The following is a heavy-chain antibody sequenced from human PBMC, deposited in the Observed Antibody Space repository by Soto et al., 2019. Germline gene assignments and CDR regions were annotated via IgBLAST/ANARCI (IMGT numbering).Heavy chain of an antibody. D-gene: IGHD2-2*01. CDR2: IIPIFGTA. CDR3: ARDNIVVVPAAGQEGVYYYYYGMDV. J-gene: IGHJ6*02. V-gene: IGHV1-69*01. Sequence: QVQLVQSGAEVKKPGSSVKVSCKASGGTFSSYAISWVRQAPGQGLEWMGGIIPIFGTANYAQKFQGRVTITADESTSTAYMELSSLRSEDTAVYYSARDNIVVVPAAGQEGVYYYYYGMDVWGQGTTVTVSS. CDR1: GGTFSSYA.